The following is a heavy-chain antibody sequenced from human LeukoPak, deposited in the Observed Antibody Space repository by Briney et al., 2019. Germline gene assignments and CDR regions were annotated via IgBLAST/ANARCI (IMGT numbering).Heavy chain of an antibody. CDR1: GFTLSHYA. Sequence: PGGSLRLSCAASGFTLSHYAMHWVRQAPGKGLDYVSAISSNGGSTYYANSVKGRFTISRDNSKNTLYLQMGSLRAEDMGVYYCARDSITVSVGAFDIWGQGTMVIVSS. D-gene: IGHD2-2*01. J-gene: IGHJ3*02. CDR3: ARDSITVSVGAFDI. V-gene: IGHV3-64*01. CDR2: ISSNGGST.